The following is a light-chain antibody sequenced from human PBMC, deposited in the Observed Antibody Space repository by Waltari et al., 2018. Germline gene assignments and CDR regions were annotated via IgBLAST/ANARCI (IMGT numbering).Light chain of an antibody. CDR1: QTITNW. V-gene: IGKV1-5*03. Sequence: DIQMTQSPSTLSASLGDRVTITRRASQTITNWLAWYQQKPGEAPKLLIYKASTLDMGVPSRFSGSGSGTEFTLTISSLQPDDFATYYCQQYDNYPYTFGQGTKLEIK. J-gene: IGKJ2*01. CDR3: QQYDNYPYT. CDR2: KAS.